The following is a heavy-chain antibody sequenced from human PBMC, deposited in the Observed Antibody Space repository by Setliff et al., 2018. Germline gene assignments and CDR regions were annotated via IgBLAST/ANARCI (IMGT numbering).Heavy chain of an antibody. CDR3: AKSSGSSSSTNLEY. J-gene: IGHJ4*02. CDR1: GFTFSSYT. CDR2: ITDDGGTT. V-gene: IGHV3-23*01. Sequence: ETLSLSCRTSGFTFSSYTMNWVRQAPGKGLEWVSAITDDGGTTHYAGSVKGRFTIARDNSNSTLYLQMNSLRVEDTALYYCAKSSGSSSSTNLEYLGPGTLVTVSS. D-gene: IGHD6-6*01.